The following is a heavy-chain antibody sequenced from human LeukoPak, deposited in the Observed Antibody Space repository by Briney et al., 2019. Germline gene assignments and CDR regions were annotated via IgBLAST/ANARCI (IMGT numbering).Heavy chain of an antibody. D-gene: IGHD6-19*01. Sequence: SETLSLTCTVSGGSIGSSSYYWGWIRQPPGKGLEWIGSIYYSGSTYYNPSLKSRVTISVDTSKNQFSLKLSSVTAADTAVYCCARHPGVAGHEGWFDPWGQGTLVTVSS. CDR1: GGSIGSSSYY. J-gene: IGHJ5*02. CDR3: ARHPGVAGHEGWFDP. V-gene: IGHV4-39*07. CDR2: IYYSGST.